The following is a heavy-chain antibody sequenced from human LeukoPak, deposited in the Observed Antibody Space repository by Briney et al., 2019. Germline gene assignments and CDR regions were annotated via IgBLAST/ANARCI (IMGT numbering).Heavy chain of an antibody. V-gene: IGHV4-4*09. Sequence: SETLSLTCTVSGGSISSYYWSWIRQPPGKGLEWIGYIYTSGITNYNPSLKSRVTISVDTSKNQFSLKLSSVTAADTAVYYCATAAKPYYDFWSGYYHHYYYYMDVWGKGTTVTVSS. CDR1: GGSISSYY. J-gene: IGHJ6*03. D-gene: IGHD3-3*01. CDR2: IYTSGIT. CDR3: ATAAKPYYDFWSGYYHHYYYYMDV.